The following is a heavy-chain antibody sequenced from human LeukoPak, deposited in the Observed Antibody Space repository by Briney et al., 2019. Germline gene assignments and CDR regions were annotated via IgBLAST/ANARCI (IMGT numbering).Heavy chain of an antibody. V-gene: IGHV4-39*01. CDR2: IYYSGST. CDR1: GGSISSSSYY. CDR3: ARLQDDILTGLNYFDY. Sequence: SETLSLTCTVSGGSISSSSYYWGWIRQPPGKGLEWIGSIYYSGSTYYNPSLKSRVTISVDTSKNQFSLKLSSVTAADTAVYYCARLQDDILTGLNYFDYWGRGTLVTVSS. D-gene: IGHD3-9*01. J-gene: IGHJ4*02.